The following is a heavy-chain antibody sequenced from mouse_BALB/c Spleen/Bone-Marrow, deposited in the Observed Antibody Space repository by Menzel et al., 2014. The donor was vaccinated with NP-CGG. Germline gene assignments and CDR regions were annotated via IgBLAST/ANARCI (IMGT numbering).Heavy chain of an antibody. CDR3: ARLGYYGWFAY. J-gene: IGHJ3*01. D-gene: IGHD2-3*01. Sequence: EVQLQESGGGLVQPGGSLKLSCAASGFDFSSYWMSWVRQAPGKGLEWIGEINPDSNTINYTPSLKDKFIISRDNAKNTLYLQMSKVRSEDTALYYGARLGYYGWFAYWGQGTLVTVSA. V-gene: IGHV4-1*02. CDR2: INPDSNTI. CDR1: GFDFSSYW.